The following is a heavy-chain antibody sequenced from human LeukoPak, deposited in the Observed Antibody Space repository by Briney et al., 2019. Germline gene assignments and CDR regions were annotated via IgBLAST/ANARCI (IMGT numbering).Heavy chain of an antibody. D-gene: IGHD3-22*01. CDR1: GGSFSGYY. CDR3: ARRDYYDSNGPHFDYYFDY. CDR2: INHSGST. J-gene: IGHJ4*02. Sequence: PSETLSLTCAVYGGSFSGYYWSWIRQPPGKGLEWIGEINHSGSTNYNPSLKSRVTISVDTSKNQFSLKLSSVTAADTAVYCCARRDYYDSNGPHFDYYFDYWGQGTLVTVSS. V-gene: IGHV4-34*01.